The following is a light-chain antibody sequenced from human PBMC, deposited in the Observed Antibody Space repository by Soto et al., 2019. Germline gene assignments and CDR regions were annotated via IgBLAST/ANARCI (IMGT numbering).Light chain of an antibody. CDR1: QSISSA. J-gene: IGKJ1*01. CDR3: QQHPYLWT. Sequence: DTHMTQSPSTLSASVGDRVTITCRASQSISSALAWYQLKPGKAPKVLIYEASSLQTGVPSRFSGSGSGTEFTLTISSLQPDDFASYHCQQHPYLWTFGQGTKVDIK. CDR2: EAS. V-gene: IGKV1-5*03.